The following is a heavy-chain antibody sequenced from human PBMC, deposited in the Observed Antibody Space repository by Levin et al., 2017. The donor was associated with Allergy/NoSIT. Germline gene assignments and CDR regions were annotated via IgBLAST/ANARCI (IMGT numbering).Heavy chain of an antibody. CDR1: GFTFGDYA. D-gene: IGHD6-19*01. CDR3: TSYSGKSDY. Sequence: PGGSLRLSCTASGFTFGDYAMSWFRQAPGKGLEGVGFIRSKAYGGTTEYAASVKGRFTISRDDSKSIAYLQMNSLKIEDTAVYYCTSYSGKSDYWGQGTLVTVSS. J-gene: IGHJ4*02. V-gene: IGHV3-49*03. CDR2: IRSKAYGGTT.